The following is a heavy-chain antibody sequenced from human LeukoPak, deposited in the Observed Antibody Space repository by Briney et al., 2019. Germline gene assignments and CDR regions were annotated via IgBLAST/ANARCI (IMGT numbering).Heavy chain of an antibody. D-gene: IGHD6-13*01. CDR1: GGTFSSYA. V-gene: IGHV1-69*13. CDR2: IIPIFGTA. Sequence: SVKVSCKASGGTFSSYAISWVRQAPGQGLEWMGGIIPIFGTANYAQKLQGRVTITADESTSTAYMELSSLRSEDTAVYYCARVLSNSSSWYYVPFYFDYWGQGTLVTVSS. J-gene: IGHJ4*02. CDR3: ARVLSNSSSWYYVPFYFDY.